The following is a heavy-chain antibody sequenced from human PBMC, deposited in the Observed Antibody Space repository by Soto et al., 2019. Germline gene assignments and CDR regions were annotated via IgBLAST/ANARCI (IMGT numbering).Heavy chain of an antibody. J-gene: IGHJ6*02. V-gene: IGHV3-53*01. CDR2: IYSGGST. Sequence: GGSLRLSCAASGFTVSSNYMSWVRQAPGKGLEWVSVIYSGGSTYYADSVKGRFTISRDNSKNTLYLQMNSLRAEDTAVYYCARDKTYYDSWDGMDVWGQGTTVTVSS. CDR3: ARDKTYYDSWDGMDV. D-gene: IGHD3-3*01. CDR1: GFTVSSNY.